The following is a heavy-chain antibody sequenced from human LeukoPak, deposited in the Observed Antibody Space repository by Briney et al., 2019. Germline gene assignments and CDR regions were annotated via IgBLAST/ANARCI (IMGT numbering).Heavy chain of an antibody. Sequence: SETLSLTCAVYGGSFSGYYWSWIRQPPGKGLEWIGEINHSGGTNYNPSLKSRVTISVDTSKNQFSLKLSSVTAADTAVYYCARGRYILTGYSRLRGYFDYWGQGTLVTVSS. CDR2: INHSGGT. V-gene: IGHV4-34*01. CDR3: ARGRYILTGYSRLRGYFDY. D-gene: IGHD3-9*01. J-gene: IGHJ4*02. CDR1: GGSFSGYY.